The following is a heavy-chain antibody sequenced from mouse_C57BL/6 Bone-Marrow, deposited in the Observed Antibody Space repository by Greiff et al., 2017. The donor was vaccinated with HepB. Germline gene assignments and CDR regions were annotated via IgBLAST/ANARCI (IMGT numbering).Heavy chain of an antibody. CDR1: GYTFTTYP. D-gene: IGHD2-4*01. J-gene: IGHJ4*01. Sequence: VKLVESGAELVKPGASVKMSCKASGYTFTTYPIEWMKQNHGKSLEWIGNFHPYNDDTKYNEKFKGKATLTVEKSSSTVYLELSRLTSDDSAVYYCARMYDYGGYAMDYWGQGTSVTVSS. CDR2: FHPYNDDT. V-gene: IGHV1-47*01. CDR3: ARMYDYGGYAMDY.